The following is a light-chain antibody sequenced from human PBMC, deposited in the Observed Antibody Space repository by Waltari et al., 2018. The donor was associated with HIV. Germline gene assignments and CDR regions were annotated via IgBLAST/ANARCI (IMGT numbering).Light chain of an antibody. Sequence: SYVLTQPPSVSVAPGQTASITCRGDDLGSKSAQWSYQKSGQAPLLVVYDDSDRPSGIPARFSGSNSDNTATLNSSRVAAGDEADYYCQVWDKTAACVFGGGTKLTVL. CDR1: DLGSKS. CDR2: DDS. V-gene: IGLV3-21*02. J-gene: IGLJ3*02. CDR3: QVWDKTAACV.